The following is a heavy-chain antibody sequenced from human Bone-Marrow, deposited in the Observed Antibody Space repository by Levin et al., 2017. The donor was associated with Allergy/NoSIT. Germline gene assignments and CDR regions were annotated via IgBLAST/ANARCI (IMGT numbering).Heavy chain of an antibody. CDR3: AKDSSSWIVYYYYDYGMDG. J-gene: IGHJ6*02. CDR2: ISGSGGST. D-gene: IGHD6-13*01. V-gene: IGHV3-23*01. CDR1: GFTFSSYA. Sequence: GGSLRLSCAASGFTFSSYAMSWVRQAPGKGLEWVSAISGSGGSTYYADSVKGRFTISRDNSKNTLYLQMNSLRAEDTDVYYCAKDSSSWIVYYYYDYGMDGWGQGTTVTVSS.